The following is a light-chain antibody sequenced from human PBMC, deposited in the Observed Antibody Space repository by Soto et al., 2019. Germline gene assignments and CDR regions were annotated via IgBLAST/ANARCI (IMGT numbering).Light chain of an antibody. J-gene: IGKJ2*01. CDR3: QQYNSFPFT. CDR1: QSMSSW. Sequence: DIQMTQSPSTLSASVGDRVTITCRASQSMSSWLAWYQQKPGKAPKLLIYKASSLESGVPSRFSGSGSGTDFTLTISSLQPDDFATYYCQQYNSFPFTFGQGTKLEIK. V-gene: IGKV1-5*03. CDR2: KAS.